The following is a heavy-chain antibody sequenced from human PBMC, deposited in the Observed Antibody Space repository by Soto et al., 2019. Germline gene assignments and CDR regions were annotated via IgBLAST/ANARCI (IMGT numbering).Heavy chain of an antibody. CDR3: AEAYSGSYTNCSDP. D-gene: IGHD6-13*01. V-gene: IGHV4-4*02. J-gene: IGHJ5*02. Sequence: SETLSLACAVSSDCICGCNWCNWVRQPPGKGLEWIGEIYHSGSTNYNPSLKSRVTISVDKSKNQFSLKLSPVTAADTAVYYCAEAYSGSYTNCSDPWGQGTLVTVSS. CDR1: SDCICGCNW. CDR2: IYHSGST.